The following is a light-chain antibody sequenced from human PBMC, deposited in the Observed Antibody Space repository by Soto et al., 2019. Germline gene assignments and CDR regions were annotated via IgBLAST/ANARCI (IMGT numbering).Light chain of an antibody. Sequence: QSVLTQPASVSGSPGQSTTFSCTGTSSDVGSYNLVSWYQQHPGKAPKLIIYEVSKRPSGVSNRFSGSKSGNTASLTISGLRAEDEADYYCCSYAGDTIFYVFGSGTKVNVL. CDR2: EVS. J-gene: IGLJ1*01. CDR3: CSYAGDTIFYV. CDR1: SSDVGSYNL. V-gene: IGLV2-23*02.